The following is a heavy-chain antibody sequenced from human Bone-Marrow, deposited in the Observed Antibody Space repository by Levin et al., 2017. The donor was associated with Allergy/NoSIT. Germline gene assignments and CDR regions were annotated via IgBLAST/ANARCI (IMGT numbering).Heavy chain of an antibody. CDR2: IWYDGSNK. D-gene: IGHD3-10*01. J-gene: IGHJ6*02. CDR3: ARDRLVRGVTDDYYDYYGMDV. CDR1: GFTFSSYG. Sequence: GGSLRLSCAASGFTFSSYGMHWVRQAPGKGLEWVAVIWYDGSNKYYADSVKGRFTISRDNSKNTLYLQMNSLRAEDTAVYYCARDRLVRGVTDDYYDYYGMDVWGQGTTVTVSS. V-gene: IGHV3-33*01.